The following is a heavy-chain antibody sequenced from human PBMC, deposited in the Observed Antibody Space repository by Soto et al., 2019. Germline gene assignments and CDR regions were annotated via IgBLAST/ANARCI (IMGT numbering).Heavy chain of an antibody. CDR1: GGTLNSYA. CDR2: IIPIFGNT. J-gene: IGHJ6*02. D-gene: IGHD1-1*01. V-gene: IGHV1-69*12. CDR3: ARGTVTGSEYNFYYYGMDV. Sequence: QVQLVQSGVEVKKPGSSVKVSCKASGGTLNSYAIDWVRQAPGQGLEWMGGIIPIFGNTYYAQRLQGRVKHTADESTRTAYMGLSTLTSEDTAVYYCARGTVTGSEYNFYYYGMDVWGQGTTFIVSS.